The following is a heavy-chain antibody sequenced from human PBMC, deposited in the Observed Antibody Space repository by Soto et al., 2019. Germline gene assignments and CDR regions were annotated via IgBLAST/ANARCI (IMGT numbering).Heavy chain of an antibody. J-gene: IGHJ3*02. CDR3: AREIFGVIISGGRDAFDI. V-gene: IGHV3-23*01. CDR1: GFTFSNYA. D-gene: IGHD3-3*01. CDR2: ISASGSRT. Sequence: EVQPLESGGGMVQPGGSLRLSCAASGFTFSNYAMSWVRQAPGKGLEWVSGISASGSRTYSADSVQGRFTLSRDNSKNTLYLQMSSLSAEDTAVYYCAREIFGVIISGGRDAFDIWGQGTMVTVSS.